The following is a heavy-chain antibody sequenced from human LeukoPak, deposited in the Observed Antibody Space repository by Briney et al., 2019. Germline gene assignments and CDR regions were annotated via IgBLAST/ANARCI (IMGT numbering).Heavy chain of an antibody. CDR2: IYYSGST. CDR3: ARGRNADYYGSGSYYDY. J-gene: IGHJ4*02. Sequence: PSETLSLTCTVSGGSISSSSYYWGWIRQPPGKGLEWIGSIYYSGSTYYNPSLKSRVTISVDTSKNQFSLKLSSVTAADTAVYYCARGRNADYYGSGSYYDYWGQGTLVTVSS. CDR1: GGSISSSSYY. V-gene: IGHV4-39*07. D-gene: IGHD3-10*01.